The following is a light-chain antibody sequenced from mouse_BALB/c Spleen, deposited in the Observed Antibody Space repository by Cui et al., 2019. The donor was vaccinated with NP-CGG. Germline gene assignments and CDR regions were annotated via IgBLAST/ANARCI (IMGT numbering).Light chain of an antibody. CDR3: ALWYSNHWV. CDR2: GTN. Sequence: QAVVTQESAPTTSPGETVTLTCRSSTGAVTTSNYANCVQEKPDHLFTGLIGGTNNRVPGVPARFSGSLIGDKAALTITGAQTEDEAIYFCALWYSNHWVFGGGTKLTVL. J-gene: IGLJ1*01. V-gene: IGLV1*01. CDR1: TGAVTTSNY.